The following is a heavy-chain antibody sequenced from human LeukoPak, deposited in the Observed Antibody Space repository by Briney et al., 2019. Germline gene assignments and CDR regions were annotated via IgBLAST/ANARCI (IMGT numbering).Heavy chain of an antibody. D-gene: IGHD6-19*01. V-gene: IGHV3-66*01. Sequence: GGSLRLSCAASGFTVSSTYVTWVRQAPGKGLEWVSVIYLGGRTDYADSVKGRFTISRDNSKNMLYLQMNSLRVADTAVYYCARDLAAVAGPHWYFDLWGRGTLVTVSS. CDR2: IYLGGRT. CDR1: GFTVSSTY. J-gene: IGHJ2*01. CDR3: ARDLAAVAGPHWYFDL.